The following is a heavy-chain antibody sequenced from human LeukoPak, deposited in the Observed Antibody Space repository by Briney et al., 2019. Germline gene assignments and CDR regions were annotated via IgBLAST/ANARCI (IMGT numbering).Heavy chain of an antibody. J-gene: IGHJ4*02. CDR1: GGSITNYY. CDR3: AREAGGNIDY. Sequence: SSETLSLTCSASGGSITNYYWSWIRQPPGKGLEWVGNIYHSGRTNYNPSLKSRVTISVDTSTSLLSLKLTSVTAADTAVYYCAREAGGNIDYWGQGTLVTVSS. CDR2: IYHSGRT. D-gene: IGHD4-23*01. V-gene: IGHV4-59*01.